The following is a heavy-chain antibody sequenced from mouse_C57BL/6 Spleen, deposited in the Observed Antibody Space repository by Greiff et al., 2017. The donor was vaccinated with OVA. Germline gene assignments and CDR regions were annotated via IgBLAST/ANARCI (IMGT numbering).Heavy chain of an antibody. Sequence: EVKLQESGPGMVKPSQSLSLTCTVTGYSITSGYDWHWIRHFPGNKLEWMGYISYSGSTNYNPSLKSRISITHDTSKNHFFLKLNSVTTEDTATYYCARGEAHDYGSSPAWFAYWGQGTLVTVSA. J-gene: IGHJ3*01. D-gene: IGHD1-1*01. V-gene: IGHV3-1*01. CDR3: ARGEAHDYGSSPAWFAY. CDR1: GYSITSGYD. CDR2: ISYSGST.